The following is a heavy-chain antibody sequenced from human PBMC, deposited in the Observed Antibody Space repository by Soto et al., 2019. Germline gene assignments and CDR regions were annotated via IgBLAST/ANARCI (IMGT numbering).Heavy chain of an antibody. Sequence: EGQLVESGGGLVQPGGSLRLSCAASGFTFSNYWMTWIRQAPGKGLECVANIKQDGSDKYYVDSVKGRFTISRDNARNSLYLQMNSLRAEDTAVYYCANLVPVVNGRGSGVWGQGTLVTVSS. V-gene: IGHV3-7*03. CDR3: ANLVPVVNGRGSGV. CDR1: GFTFSNYW. J-gene: IGHJ4*02. CDR2: IKQDGSDK. D-gene: IGHD3-10*01.